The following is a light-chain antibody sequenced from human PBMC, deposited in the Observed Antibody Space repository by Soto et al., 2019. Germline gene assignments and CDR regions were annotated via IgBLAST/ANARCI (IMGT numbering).Light chain of an antibody. CDR2: DAS. CDR3: QQYGSSPIT. J-gene: IGKJ5*01. Sequence: DIVVTQSPATLSLSPGERATISCGASQSVSSSCLAWYQHKPGLAPRLLIYDASSRAPGIPDRFSGSGSGTDFTLTISSLEPEDVAVYYCQQYGSSPITFGQGTRLEIK. CDR1: QSVSSSC. V-gene: IGKV3D-20*01.